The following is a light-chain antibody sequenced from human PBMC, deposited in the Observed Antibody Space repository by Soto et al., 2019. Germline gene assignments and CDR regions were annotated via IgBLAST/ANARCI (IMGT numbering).Light chain of an antibody. CDR3: MQALQTPKT. V-gene: IGKV2-28*01. J-gene: IGKJ1*01. Sequence: DIVMTQSPLSLPVTPGGPASISCRSSQSLLHSNGYNYLDWFLQKPGQSPQLLIYLGSNRASGVPGRFSSSGSGTDFTLKISRVEAEDVGVYYCMQALQTPKTFGQGTKVEIK. CDR2: LGS. CDR1: QSLLHSNGYNY.